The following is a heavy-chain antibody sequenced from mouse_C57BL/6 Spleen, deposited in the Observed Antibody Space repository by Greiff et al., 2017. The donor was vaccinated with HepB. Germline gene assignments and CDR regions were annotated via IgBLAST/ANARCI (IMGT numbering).Heavy chain of an antibody. Sequence: EVMLVESGGGLVKPGGSLKLSCAASGFTFSSYAMSWVRQTPEKRLEWVATISDGGSYTYYPDNVKGRFTISRDNAKNNLYLQMSHLKSEDTAMYYCARITTVEAMDYWGQGTSVTVSS. D-gene: IGHD1-1*01. V-gene: IGHV5-4*03. CDR2: ISDGGSYT. CDR3: ARITTVEAMDY. J-gene: IGHJ4*01. CDR1: GFTFSSYA.